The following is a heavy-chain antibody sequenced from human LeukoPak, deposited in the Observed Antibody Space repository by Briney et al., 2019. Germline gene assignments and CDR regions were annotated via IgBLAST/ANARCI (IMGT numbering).Heavy chain of an antibody. Sequence: SETLSLTCAVYGGSFSGYYWSWIRQPPGKGLEWIGEINHSGSTNYNPPLKSRVTISVDTSKNQFSLKLSSVTAADTAVYYCARVGYCSSTSCYPYYFDYWGQGTLVTVSS. CDR2: INHSGST. V-gene: IGHV4-34*01. CDR3: ARVGYCSSTSCYPYYFDY. CDR1: GGSFSGYY. J-gene: IGHJ4*02. D-gene: IGHD2-2*01.